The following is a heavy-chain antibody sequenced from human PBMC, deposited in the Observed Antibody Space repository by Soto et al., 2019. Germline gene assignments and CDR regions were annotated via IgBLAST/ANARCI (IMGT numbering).Heavy chain of an antibody. V-gene: IGHV3-21*03. J-gene: IGHJ4*02. D-gene: IGHD6-6*01. CDR2: ISSSSSYI. Sequence: GGSLRLSCAASGFTFSSYSMNWVRQAPGKGLEWVSSISSSSSYIYYADSVKGRFTISRDNAKNSLYLQMNSLRAEDTAVYYCARVGVGYSSASDYWGQGTLGTVAS. CDR1: GFTFSSYS. CDR3: ARVGVGYSSASDY.